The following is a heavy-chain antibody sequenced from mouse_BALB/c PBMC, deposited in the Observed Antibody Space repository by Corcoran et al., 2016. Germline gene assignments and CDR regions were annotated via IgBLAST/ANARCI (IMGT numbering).Heavy chain of an antibody. CDR1: GYTFTNYG. CDR2: INTNTGEP. CDR3: ARVMYYFDY. J-gene: IGHJ2*01. Sequence: QIQLVQSGPELKKHGETVQISCKACGYTFTNYGMEWVKQGPGKGLKCMGWINTNTGEPTYAEEFKGRFAFSLETSASTAYLQINNLKNEDTATYFCARVMYYFDYWGQGTTLTVSS. V-gene: IGHV9-3*02.